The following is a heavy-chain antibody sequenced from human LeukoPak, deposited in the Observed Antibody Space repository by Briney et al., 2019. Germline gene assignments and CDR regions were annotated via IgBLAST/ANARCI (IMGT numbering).Heavy chain of an antibody. J-gene: IGHJ3*02. D-gene: IGHD6-19*01. CDR1: GYTFTGYY. V-gene: IGHV1-2*02. CDR3: ATSAGASSGSTWWGAFDI. CDR2: INPNSGGT. Sequence: ASVKVSCKASGYTFTGYYMHWVRQAPGQGLEWMGWINPNSGGTNYAQKFQGRVTMTRDTSISTAYMELSSLRSEDTAVYYCATSAGASSGSTWWGAFDIWGQGTMVTVSS.